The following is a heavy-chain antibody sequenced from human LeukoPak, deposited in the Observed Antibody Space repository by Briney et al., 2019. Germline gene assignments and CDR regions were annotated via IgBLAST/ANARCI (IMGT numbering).Heavy chain of an antibody. V-gene: IGHV3-9*01. CDR2: ISWNSGSI. J-gene: IGHJ6*02. Sequence: PGGSLRLSCAASGFTFDDYAMHWVRNAPGKGLEWVSGISWNSGSIGYEDSVKGRFTISRENAKNSLFPQMQSLRAEDEAVLYCAKDMLLGYYQSGMDVWGPGTTATPSS. D-gene: IGHD1-26*01. CDR1: GFTFDDYA. CDR3: AKDMLLGYYQSGMDV.